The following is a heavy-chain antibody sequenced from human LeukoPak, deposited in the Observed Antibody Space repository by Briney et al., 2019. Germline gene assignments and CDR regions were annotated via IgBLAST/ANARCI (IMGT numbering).Heavy chain of an antibody. V-gene: IGHV3-7*01. D-gene: IGHD3-22*01. CDR1: GFTFSSYW. J-gene: IGHJ3*02. CDR3: ARRDSSGYWGAFDI. Sequence: GGSLRLSCAASGFTFSSYWLTWVRQAPGKGLEWVANIKEDGSEKFYVDSVKGRFTFSRDNAKNSLYLQMNSLRAEDTAVYYCARRDSSGYWGAFDIWGQGTMVTVSS. CDR2: IKEDGSEK.